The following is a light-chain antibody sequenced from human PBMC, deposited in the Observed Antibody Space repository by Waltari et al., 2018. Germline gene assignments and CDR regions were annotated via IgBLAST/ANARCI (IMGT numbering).Light chain of an antibody. V-gene: IGLV2-23*01. CDR3: CSYAGSSTFVV. CDR1: SSDGGGYNL. J-gene: IGLJ2*01. Sequence: QSDLTQPASVSGSPGQSITISCTGTSSDGGGYNLVSWYQQHPGKAPKLMIDEGSKRPSGVSNRFSGSKSGNTASLTISGLQAEDEADYYCCSYAGSSTFVVFGGGTKLTVL. CDR2: EGS.